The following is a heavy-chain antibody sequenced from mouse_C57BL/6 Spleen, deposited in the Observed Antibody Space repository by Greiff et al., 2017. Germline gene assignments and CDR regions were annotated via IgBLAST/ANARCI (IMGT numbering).Heavy chain of an antibody. V-gene: IGHV1-82*01. CDR1: GYAFSSSW. D-gene: IGHD1-1*01. CDR2: IYPGDGDT. CDR3: ARGYGSFDY. J-gene: IGHJ2*01. Sequence: QVKMQQSGPERGKTGASVKISCKASGYAFSSSWMNWVKQRPGKGLEWIGRIYPGDGDTNYNGKFKGKATLTADKSSSTAYMQLSSLTSEDSAVYFCARGYGSFDYWGQGTTLTGSS.